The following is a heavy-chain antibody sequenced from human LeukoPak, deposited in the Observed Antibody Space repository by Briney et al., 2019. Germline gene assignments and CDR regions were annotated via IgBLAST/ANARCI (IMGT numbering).Heavy chain of an antibody. J-gene: IGHJ3*02. CDR3: AKDTGSMEAFDI. D-gene: IGHD2-2*01. V-gene: IGHV3-11*01. CDR2: ISSRGSTI. CDR1: GFTFSDYY. Sequence: GGSLRLSCAASGFTFSDYYMSWIRQAPGKGLEWVSYISSRGSTIYYADSVKGRFTISRDNAKNSLYLQMNSLRAEDTALYYCAKDTGSMEAFDIWGQGTMVTVSS.